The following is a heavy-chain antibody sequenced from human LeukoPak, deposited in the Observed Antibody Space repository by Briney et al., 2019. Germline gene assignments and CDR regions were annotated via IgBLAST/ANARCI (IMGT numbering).Heavy chain of an antibody. J-gene: IGHJ4*02. Sequence: GGSLRLSCAASGFTVSSNYMSWVRQAPGKGLEWVSVIYSGGSTYYADSVKGRFTISRDNSKNTLYLQMNSLRAEDTAVYYCARELVVYYDSSGQRGADYWGQGTLVTVSS. CDR1: GFTVSSNY. CDR3: ARELVVYYDSSGQRGADY. D-gene: IGHD3-22*01. V-gene: IGHV3-66*01. CDR2: IYSGGST.